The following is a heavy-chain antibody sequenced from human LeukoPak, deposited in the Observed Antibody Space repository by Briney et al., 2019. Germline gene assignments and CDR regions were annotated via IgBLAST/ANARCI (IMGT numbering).Heavy chain of an antibody. Sequence: SGRSLRLSCAASGFTFSSYGIDWVRQAPGKGLGWVAVISYDGSNKYYADSVKGRFTISRDNSKNTLYLQMNSLRAEDTAVYYCAKEVVGATPGALNYWGQGTLVTVSS. CDR1: GFTFSSYG. CDR2: ISYDGSNK. CDR3: AKEVVGATPGALNY. J-gene: IGHJ4*02. D-gene: IGHD1-26*01. V-gene: IGHV3-30*18.